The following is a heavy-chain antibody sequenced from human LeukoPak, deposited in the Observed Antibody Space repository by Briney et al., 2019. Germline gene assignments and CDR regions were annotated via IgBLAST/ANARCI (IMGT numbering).Heavy chain of an antibody. Sequence: GGSLRLSCAASGFTFSSYAMSWVRQAPGKGLEWVSAISGSGGSTYYADSVKGRFTISRDNSKNTLYLQMNSLRAEDTAVYYCAKVGTGTTGYYYYMGVWGKGTTVTVSS. CDR1: GFTFSSYA. CDR2: ISGSGGST. CDR3: AKVGTGTTGYYYYMGV. D-gene: IGHD1-7*01. J-gene: IGHJ6*03. V-gene: IGHV3-23*01.